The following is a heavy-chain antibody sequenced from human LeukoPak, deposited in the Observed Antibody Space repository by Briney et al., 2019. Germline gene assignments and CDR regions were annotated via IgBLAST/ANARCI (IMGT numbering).Heavy chain of an antibody. CDR3: ARDRGGPYYYDSSGYPNWFDP. J-gene: IGHJ5*02. V-gene: IGHV3-33*01. CDR2: IWYDGSNK. Sequence: GGSLRLSCAASGFTFSSFGMHWVRQAPGKGLEWVAVIWYDGSNKYYADSVKGRFTISRDNSKHTLYLQMNSLRAEDTAVYYCARDRGGPYYYDSSGYPNWFDPWGQGTLVTVSS. CDR1: GFTFSSFG. D-gene: IGHD3-22*01.